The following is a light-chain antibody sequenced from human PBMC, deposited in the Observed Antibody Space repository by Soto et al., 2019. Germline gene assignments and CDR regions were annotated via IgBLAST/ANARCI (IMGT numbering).Light chain of an antibody. CDR3: SSYTSSSTPYYV. V-gene: IGLV2-14*01. CDR2: EVS. Sequence: QSALTQPASVSGSPGQSITISCTGTSSDVGGYNYVSWYQQHPGKAPKLMIYEVSNRPSGASNRFSGSKSGNTASLTISGLQAEDEADYYCSSYTSSSTPYYVFGTGTKVTVL. J-gene: IGLJ1*01. CDR1: SSDVGGYNY.